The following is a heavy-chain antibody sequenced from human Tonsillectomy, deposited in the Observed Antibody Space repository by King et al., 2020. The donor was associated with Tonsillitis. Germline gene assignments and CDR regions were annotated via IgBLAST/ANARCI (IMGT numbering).Heavy chain of an antibody. J-gene: IGHJ4*02. CDR3: ARIAYDRSGYGTRPLFDY. CDR2: IYYSGST. Sequence: QLQESGPGLVKPSETLSLTCTVSGGSISSYYWSWIRQPPGKGLEWIGYIYYSGSTNYNPSLKSRVTISVDTSKNQFSLKLSSVTAADTAVYYCARIAYDRSGYGTRPLFDYWGQGDLVTVSS. D-gene: IGHD3-22*01. V-gene: IGHV4-59*01. CDR1: GGSISSYY.